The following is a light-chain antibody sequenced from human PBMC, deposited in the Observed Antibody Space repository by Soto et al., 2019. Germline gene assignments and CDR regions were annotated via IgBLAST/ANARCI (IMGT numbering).Light chain of an antibody. J-gene: IGLJ1*01. V-gene: IGLV2-14*03. CDR2: DVI. CDR1: SSDIGAFNH. Sequence: QSALTQPASMSDSPGQSITISCIGTSSDIGAFNHVSWHQQHPGKAPKLIIYDVIHRPSGVSSRFSGSKTGNTASLIISGLQAKYEADYHCSSYTSSSSYVFGSGTKVTVL. CDR3: SSYTSSSSYV.